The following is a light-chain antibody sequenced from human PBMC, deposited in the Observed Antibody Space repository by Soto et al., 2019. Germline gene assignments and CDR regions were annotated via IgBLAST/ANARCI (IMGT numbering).Light chain of an antibody. CDR3: KQYRDLPQT. CDR2: NSS. V-gene: IGKV3-20*01. Sequence: EIVLTQSPGTLSLSPGERATLSCRASQTVRNNYLAWYQQKPGQAPRLLIYNSSTRPTGIPDRFSGSGSETDFSLTIRRLEPEDFALYFCKQYRDLPQTFALGTLVEI. J-gene: IGKJ1*01. CDR1: QTVRNNY.